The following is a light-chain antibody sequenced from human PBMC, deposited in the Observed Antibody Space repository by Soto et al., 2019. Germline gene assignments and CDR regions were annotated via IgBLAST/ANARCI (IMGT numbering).Light chain of an antibody. CDR1: QTISSSF. J-gene: IGKJ3*01. CDR3: HQFGSSPLDT. CDR2: RAS. Sequence: EIVLTQSPGTLSLSPGERATLSCRASQTISSSFSAWYQQKPGQAPRLLIYRASRRAPGIPDRFSGSGSWTEFTLTIIRLEPDDVSVYYCHQFGSSPLDTFGPGTKVDIK. V-gene: IGKV3-20*01.